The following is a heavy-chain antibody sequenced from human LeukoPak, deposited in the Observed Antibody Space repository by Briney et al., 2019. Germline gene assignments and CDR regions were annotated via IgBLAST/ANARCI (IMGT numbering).Heavy chain of an antibody. D-gene: IGHD3-10*01. CDR1: GGSISSSGYY. CDR2: IYYSGST. V-gene: IGHV4-39*01. J-gene: IGHJ4*02. Sequence: TSETLSLTCTVSGGSISSSGYYWGWIRQPPGKGLEWIGSIYYSGSTYYNPSLKSRVTISVDTSKHQFSLKLSSVTAADTAVYYCARSVYYYGSGSHFDCWGQGTLVTVSS. CDR3: ARSVYYYGSGSHFDC.